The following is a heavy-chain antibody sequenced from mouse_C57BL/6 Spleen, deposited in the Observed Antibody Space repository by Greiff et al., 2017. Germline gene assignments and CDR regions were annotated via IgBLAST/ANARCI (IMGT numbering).Heavy chain of an antibody. CDR3: ARTGTNWYFDV. CDR2: IYPGDGDT. CDR1: GYAFSSSW. J-gene: IGHJ1*03. D-gene: IGHD4-1*01. Sequence: VQLQQSGPELVKPGASVKISCKASGYAFSSSWMNWVQQRPGKGLEWIGRIYPGDGDTNYNGKFKGKATLTADKSSSTAYMQLSSLTSEDSAVYFCARTGTNWYFDVWGTGTTVTVSS. V-gene: IGHV1-82*01.